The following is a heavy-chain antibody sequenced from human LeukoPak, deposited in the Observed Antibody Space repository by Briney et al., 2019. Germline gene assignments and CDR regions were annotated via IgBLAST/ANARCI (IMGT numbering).Heavy chain of an antibody. Sequence: GSLRLSCAASGFSFSSYAMNWVRQAPGKGLEWVSVISGSGGSTYYADSVKGRFTISRDNSKNTLYLQMNSLRAEDTAVYYCAKDRLCSSTTCYDSFDIWGQGTTVTVSS. CDR3: AKDRLCSSTTCYDSFDI. CDR2: ISGSGGST. D-gene: IGHD2-2*01. V-gene: IGHV3-23*01. CDR1: GFSFSSYA. J-gene: IGHJ3*02.